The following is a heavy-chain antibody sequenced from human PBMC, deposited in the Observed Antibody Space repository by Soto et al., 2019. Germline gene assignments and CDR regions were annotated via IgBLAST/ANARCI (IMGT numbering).Heavy chain of an antibody. V-gene: IGHV4-39*01. J-gene: IGHJ6*03. CDR2: IYYSGST. D-gene: IGHD3-3*01. Sequence: QLQLQESGPGLVKPSETLSLTCTVSGGSISSSSYYWGWIRQPPGKGLEWIGSIYYSGSTYYNPSPKSRVTLSLDTSKNQFSLKLSSVTVADTAVYYCARGGKNYDFWSGRPYYMDVWGKGTTVTVSS. CDR1: GGSISSSSYY. CDR3: ARGGKNYDFWSGRPYYMDV.